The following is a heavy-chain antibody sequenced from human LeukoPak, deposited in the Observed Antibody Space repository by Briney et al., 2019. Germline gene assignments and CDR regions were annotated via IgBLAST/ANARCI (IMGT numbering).Heavy chain of an antibody. D-gene: IGHD2-15*01. V-gene: IGHV3-30-3*01. Sequence: GGSLRLSCAASGFTFSSYAMHWVRQAPGKGLEWVAVISYDGSNKYYADSVKGRFTISRDNSKNTLYLQMNSLRAEDTAVYYCARPLFEAAHWFDPWGQGTLVTVSS. CDR3: ARPLFEAAHWFDP. CDR2: ISYDGSNK. J-gene: IGHJ5*02. CDR1: GFTFSSYA.